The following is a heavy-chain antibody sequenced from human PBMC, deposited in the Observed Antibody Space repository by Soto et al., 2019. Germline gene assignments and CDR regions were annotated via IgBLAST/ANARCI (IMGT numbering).Heavy chain of an antibody. Sequence: QITLKESGPSLVEPTQTLTLTCTYSGFSLRTTGVGVGWIRQPPGKALEWLGIIYWNEDKRYSPSLKNRFTLTSDISKSQVVLTMTNMDPVDTATYYCAHTWGLAFDYWGQGTLVIVPS. CDR3: AHTWGLAFDY. CDR1: GFSLRTTGVG. D-gene: IGHD3-16*01. J-gene: IGHJ4*02. CDR2: IYWNEDK. V-gene: IGHV2-5*01.